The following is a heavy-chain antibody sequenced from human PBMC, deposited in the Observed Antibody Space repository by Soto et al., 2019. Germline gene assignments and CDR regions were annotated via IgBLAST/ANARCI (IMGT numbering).Heavy chain of an antibody. Sequence: SETLSLTCTVSGGSISSYYWSWIRQPPGKGLEWIGYIYYSGSTNYNPSLKSRVTISVDTSKNQFSLKLSSVTAADTAVYYCARLIPQFYYMDVWGKGTTVTVSS. V-gene: IGHV4-59*08. CDR2: IYYSGST. CDR3: ARLIPQFYYMDV. J-gene: IGHJ6*03. CDR1: GGSISSYY.